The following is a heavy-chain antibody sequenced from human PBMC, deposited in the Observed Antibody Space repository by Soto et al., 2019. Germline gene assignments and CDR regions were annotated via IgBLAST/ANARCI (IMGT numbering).Heavy chain of an antibody. J-gene: IGHJ2*01. V-gene: IGHV1-69*12. CDR3: ARGPHYYGGNAPWYFDL. CDR1: GGTFSSYA. CDR2: IIPIFGTA. D-gene: IGHD2-15*01. Sequence: QVQLVQSGAEVKKPGSSVKVSCKASGGTFSSYAISWVRQAPGQGLEWMGGIIPIFGTANYAQKFQGRVTITADESTSTAYMELSSLRSEDTAVYYCARGPHYYGGNAPWYFDLWGRGTLVTVSS.